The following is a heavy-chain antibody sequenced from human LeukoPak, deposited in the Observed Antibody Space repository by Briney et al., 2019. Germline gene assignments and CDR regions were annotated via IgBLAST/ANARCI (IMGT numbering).Heavy chain of an antibody. V-gene: IGHV1-18*01. CDR2: ISAYNGNT. Sequence: ASVKVSCKASGYTFTSYGISWVRQAPGQGLEWMGWISAYNGNTNYAQKLQGRGTMTTDTSTSKAYMELSSLRSEDTAVYYCARGLAPYSYEYSGHDPYYYYNMDVWGKGTTVIISS. D-gene: IGHD3-22*01. CDR1: GYTFTSYG. CDR3: ARGLAPYSYEYSGHDPYYYYNMDV. J-gene: IGHJ6*03.